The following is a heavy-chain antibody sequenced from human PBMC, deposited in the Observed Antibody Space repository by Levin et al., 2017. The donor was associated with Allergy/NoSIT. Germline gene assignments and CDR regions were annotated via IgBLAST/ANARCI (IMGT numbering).Heavy chain of an antibody. CDR1: GGSISSSSYY. CDR3: ARQPVGELEYYFDY. Sequence: SETLSLTCTVSGGSISSSSYYWGWIRQPPGKGLEWIGSIYYSGSTYYNPSLKSRVTISVDTSKNQFSLKLSSVTAADTAVYYCARQPVGELEYYFDYWGQGTLVTVSS. CDR2: IYYSGST. J-gene: IGHJ4*02. V-gene: IGHV4-39*01. D-gene: IGHD1-26*01.